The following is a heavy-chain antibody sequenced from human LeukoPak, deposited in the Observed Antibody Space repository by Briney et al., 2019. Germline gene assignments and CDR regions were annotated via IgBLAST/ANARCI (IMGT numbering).Heavy chain of an antibody. CDR1: GFTFSSYA. CDR3: ARARLVVTLYYFDY. CDR2: ISGSGGST. J-gene: IGHJ4*02. V-gene: IGHV3-23*01. D-gene: IGHD3-22*01. Sequence: GGSLRLSCAASGFTFSSYAMSWVRQAPGKGLEWVSAISGSGGSTYYADSVKGRFTISRDNSKNTLYLQMNSPRAEDTAVYYCARARLVVTLYYFDYWGQGTLVTVSS.